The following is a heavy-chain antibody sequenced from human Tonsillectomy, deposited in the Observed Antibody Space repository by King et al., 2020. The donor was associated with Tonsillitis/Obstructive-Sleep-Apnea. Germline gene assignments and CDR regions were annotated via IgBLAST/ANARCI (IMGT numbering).Heavy chain of an antibody. Sequence: QLQESGPGLVKPSETLSLTCNVSGGSINNYYWNWIRQPPGKGLEWIGYIYNSGSNNYNPSLRSRVTILVDTSKSQVSLKLSSVTAADTAVDYCARWVIYSQYYYHYYYMDVWGKGTTVTVSS. V-gene: IGHV4-59*01. CDR1: GGSINNYY. CDR2: IYNSGSN. CDR3: ARWVIYSQYYYHYYYMDV. D-gene: IGHD2-15*01. J-gene: IGHJ6*03.